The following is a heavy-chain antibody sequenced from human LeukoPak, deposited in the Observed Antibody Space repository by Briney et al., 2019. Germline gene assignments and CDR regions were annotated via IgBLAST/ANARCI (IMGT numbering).Heavy chain of an antibody. D-gene: IGHD2-21*02. J-gene: IGHJ3*02. Sequence: PGGSLRLSCAASGFTFASYTMTWVRQSPGTGLQWVSSILGGGGTTFYADSLRGRFTISRDNSKNTLYLQMHSLRDNDTAVYYCAKPHSDSAFEIWGQGTAVTVSS. CDR1: GFTFASYT. V-gene: IGHV3-23*01. CDR2: ILGGGGTT. CDR3: AKPHSDSAFEI.